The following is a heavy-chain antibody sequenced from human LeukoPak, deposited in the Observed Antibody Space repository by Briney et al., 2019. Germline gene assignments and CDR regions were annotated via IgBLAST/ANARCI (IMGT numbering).Heavy chain of an antibody. V-gene: IGHV3-48*04. CDR2: ISSSSSTI. Sequence: PGGSLRLSCAASGFPFSTYSMNWVRQAPGKGLEWVSYISSSSSTIYYADSVKGRFTASRDNAKNSLYLQMNSLRAEDTAVYYCARGGSTKMTTVSRHDYWGQGTLVTVSS. J-gene: IGHJ4*02. CDR3: ARGGSTKMTTVSRHDY. D-gene: IGHD4-17*01. CDR1: GFPFSTYS.